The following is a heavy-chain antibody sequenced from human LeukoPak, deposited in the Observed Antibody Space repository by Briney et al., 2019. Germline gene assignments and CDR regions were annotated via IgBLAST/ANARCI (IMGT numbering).Heavy chain of an antibody. CDR2: INHSGST. CDR3: ARGLVVVAGIFHWFDP. CDR1: GGSFSGYY. D-gene: IGHD6-19*01. J-gene: IGHJ5*02. Sequence: SETLSLTCAVYGGSFSGYYWSWIRQPPGKGLEWIGEINHSGSTNYNPSLKSRVTTSVDTSKNQFSLKLSSVTAADTAVYYCARGLVVVAGIFHWFDPWGQGTLVTVSS. V-gene: IGHV4-34*01.